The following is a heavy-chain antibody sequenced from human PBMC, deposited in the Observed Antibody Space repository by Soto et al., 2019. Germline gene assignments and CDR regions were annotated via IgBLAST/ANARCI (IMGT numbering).Heavy chain of an antibody. Sequence: PGGSLRLSCAASGFTFSSYAMSWVRQAPGKGLEWVSTIRANAGSTSYADSVKGRFAISRDNTKNTLYLQMISLRAEDTAVYYCARPNTVTTPYYHHGIDVWGQGTTVTVSS. D-gene: IGHD4-17*01. CDR3: ARPNTVTTPYYHHGIDV. J-gene: IGHJ6*02. CDR1: GFTFSSYA. V-gene: IGHV3-23*01. CDR2: IRANAGST.